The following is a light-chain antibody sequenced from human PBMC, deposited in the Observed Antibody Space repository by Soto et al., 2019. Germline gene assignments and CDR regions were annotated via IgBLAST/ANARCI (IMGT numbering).Light chain of an antibody. Sequence: EIVLTQSPATLSLSPGERSTLSCRASQSVSSNLAWYQQKPGQAPRLLIFDASTRATGVAARFSGSGSGTEFTLTISSLQSEDSAVYYCQQYNIWPPITFGQGTRLEIK. CDR3: QQYNIWPPIT. V-gene: IGKV3-15*01. CDR1: QSVSSN. CDR2: DAS. J-gene: IGKJ5*01.